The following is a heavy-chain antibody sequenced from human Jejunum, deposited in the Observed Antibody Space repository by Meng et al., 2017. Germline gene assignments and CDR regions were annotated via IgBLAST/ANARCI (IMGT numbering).Heavy chain of an antibody. V-gene: IGHV4-38-2*02. D-gene: IGHD5-12*01. CDR1: GYSISSAHD. Sequence: SETLSLTCTVSGYSISSAHDWAWIRQFPGRGLEYIASIYHTGTTYYHPSLKSRVPISVDTSKNQFSLNLKSVTAADAAVYYCARWEGDGKWLHGEYWGQGTRVTVSS. CDR2: IYHTGTT. CDR3: ARWEGDGKWLHGEY. J-gene: IGHJ4*02.